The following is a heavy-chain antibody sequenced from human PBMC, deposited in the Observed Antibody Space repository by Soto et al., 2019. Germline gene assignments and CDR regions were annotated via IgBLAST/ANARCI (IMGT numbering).Heavy chain of an antibody. Sequence: QVQLVQSGAEVKKPGSSVKVSCKASGGTFSSETITWVRQAPGQGLEWMGGIIPITDTANYAQNFQGRVTITADESTSTVCMELSSLRSEDTAVYYCATLVPAPIKLFTRLGWLDPWGQGTLVTVSS. V-gene: IGHV1-69*01. CDR3: ATLVPAPIKLFTRLGWLDP. CDR1: GGTFSSET. D-gene: IGHD2-2*01. CDR2: IIPITDTA. J-gene: IGHJ5*02.